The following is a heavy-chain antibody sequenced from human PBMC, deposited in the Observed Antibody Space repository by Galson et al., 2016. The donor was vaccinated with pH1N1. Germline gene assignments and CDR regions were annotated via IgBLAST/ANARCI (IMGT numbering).Heavy chain of an antibody. CDR1: GASVRSGGQY. Sequence: TLSLTCSVSGASVRSGGQYWTWIRQVPGKGLEWIGFIYYIGSTGYNPSLKSRVSMSLDMSKKQFSLNLRSVTAADTAVYYCARNAWDGSGLNYFDSWGQGILVSVSS. V-gene: IGHV4-31*03. D-gene: IGHD3-22*01. CDR2: IYYIGST. J-gene: IGHJ5*01. CDR3: ARNAWDGSGLNYFDS.